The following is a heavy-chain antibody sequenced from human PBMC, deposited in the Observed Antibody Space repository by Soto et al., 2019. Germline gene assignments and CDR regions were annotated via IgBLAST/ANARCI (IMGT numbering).Heavy chain of an antibody. CDR3: ARAMADYGDPLDY. V-gene: IGHV4-30-4*01. Sequence: QVQLQESGPGLVKPSQTLSLTCTVSGGSISSGDYYWSWIRQPPGKGLGWIGYIYYSGSTYYNPSLKSRVTISVDTSKNQFSLKLSSVTAADTAVYYCARAMADYGDPLDYWGQGTLVTVSS. CDR1: GGSISSGDYY. D-gene: IGHD4-17*01. J-gene: IGHJ4*02. CDR2: IYYSGST.